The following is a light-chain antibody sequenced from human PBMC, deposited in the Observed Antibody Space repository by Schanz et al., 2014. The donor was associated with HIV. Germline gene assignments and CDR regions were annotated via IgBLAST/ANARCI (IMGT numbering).Light chain of an antibody. J-gene: IGLJ3*02. CDR2: YDS. CDR1: NIGSKS. V-gene: IGLV3-21*01. CDR3: SSYTTTNTWL. Sequence: SSELTQPPSVSVAPGKTARITCGGNNIGSKSVHWYQQKPGQAPVLVIYYDSDRPSGVPDRFSGSKSGNTASLTISALQAEDEAYYYCSSYTTTNTWLFGGGTKLTVL.